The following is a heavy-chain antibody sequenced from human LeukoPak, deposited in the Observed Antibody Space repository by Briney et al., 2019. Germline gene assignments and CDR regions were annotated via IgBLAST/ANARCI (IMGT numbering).Heavy chain of an antibody. Sequence: PGGSLRLSCAASGFTFSDYILDWVRQAPGKGLEWVGRVRRKRNGYTTEYAASVKGRFTISRDDSRNSLYLHMNSLKTEDTAVYYCSRDGGDSDSAFDIWGQGTMVTVSS. CDR1: GFTFSDYI. CDR2: VRRKRNGYTT. V-gene: IGHV3-72*01. CDR3: SRDGGDSDSAFDI. D-gene: IGHD3-16*01. J-gene: IGHJ3*02.